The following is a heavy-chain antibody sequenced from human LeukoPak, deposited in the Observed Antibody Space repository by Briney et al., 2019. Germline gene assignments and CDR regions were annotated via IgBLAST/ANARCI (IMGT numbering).Heavy chain of an antibody. D-gene: IGHD5-18*01. CDR2: ISGSGGST. CDR1: GFTSSSYA. CDR3: AKVDTAMVTRGGYFDY. J-gene: IGHJ4*02. V-gene: IGHV3-23*01. Sequence: GGSLRLSCAASGFTSSSYAMSWVRQAPGKGLEWVSAISGSGGSTYYADSVKGRFTISRDNSKNTLYLQMNSLRAEDTAVYYCAKVDTAMVTRGGYFDYWGQGTLVTVSS.